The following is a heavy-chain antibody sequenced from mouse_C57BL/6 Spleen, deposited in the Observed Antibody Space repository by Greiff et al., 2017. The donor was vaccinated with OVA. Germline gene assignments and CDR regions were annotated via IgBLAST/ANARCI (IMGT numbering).Heavy chain of an antibody. CDR2: IDPANGNT. D-gene: IGHD1-1*01. CDR3: ASPHYGSSYNAMDY. Sequence: VQLKESVAELVRPGASVKLSCTASGFNIKNTYMHWVKQRPEQCLEWIGRIDPANGNTKYAPKFQGKATITADTSSNTAYLQLSSLTSEDTAIYYCASPHYGSSYNAMDYWGQGTSVTVSS. J-gene: IGHJ4*01. V-gene: IGHV14-3*01. CDR1: GFNIKNTY.